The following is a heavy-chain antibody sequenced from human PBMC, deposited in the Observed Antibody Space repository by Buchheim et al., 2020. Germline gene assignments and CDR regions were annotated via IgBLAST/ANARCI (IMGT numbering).Heavy chain of an antibody. V-gene: IGHV4-34*01. CDR3: AKSRIVRGVIITYRAVGWFDP. J-gene: IGHJ5*02. CDR2: INHSGST. Sequence: QVQLQQWGAGLLKPSETLSLICAVYGGSFSGYYWSWIRQPTGKGLEWIGEINHSGSTNYNPSLKSRVTISVVTSKNQLSLKLSSVAAADTAVYYCAKSRIVRGVIITYRAVGWFDPWGQGTL. D-gene: IGHD3-10*01. CDR1: GGSFSGYY.